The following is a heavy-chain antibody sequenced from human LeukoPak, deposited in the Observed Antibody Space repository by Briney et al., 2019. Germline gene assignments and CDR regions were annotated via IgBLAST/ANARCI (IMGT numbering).Heavy chain of an antibody. CDR2: IYYSGST. CDR3: ARGTSSQWLAPNNWFDP. CDR1: GGSISSGGYY. Sequence: SQTLSLTCTVSGGSISSGGYYWSWIRQHPGKGLEWIGYIYYSGSTHYNPSLKSRVTISVDTSKNQFSLKLSSVTAADTAVYYCARGTSSQWLAPNNWFDPWGQGTLVTVSS. J-gene: IGHJ5*02. V-gene: IGHV4-31*03. D-gene: IGHD6-19*01.